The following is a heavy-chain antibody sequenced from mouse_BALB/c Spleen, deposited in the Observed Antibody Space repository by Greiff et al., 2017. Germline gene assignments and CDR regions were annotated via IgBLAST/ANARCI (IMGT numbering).Heavy chain of an antibody. CDR1: GFTFSSYA. D-gene: IGHD2-1*01. Sequence: EVKLMESGGGLVKPGGSLKLSCAASGFTFSSYAMSWVRQTPEKRLEWVATISSGGSYTYYPDSVKGRFTISRDNAKNTLYLQMSSLRSEDTAMYYCARQGGNYDFDYWGQGTTLTVSS. V-gene: IGHV5-9-3*01. CDR2: ISSGGSYT. CDR3: ARQGGNYDFDY. J-gene: IGHJ2*01.